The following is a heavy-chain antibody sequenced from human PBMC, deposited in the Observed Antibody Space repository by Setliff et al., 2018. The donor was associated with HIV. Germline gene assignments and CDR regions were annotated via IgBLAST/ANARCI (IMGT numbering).Heavy chain of an antibody. CDR2: ITDDGTA. Sequence: SETLSLTCAVYGGSLTNYYWSRIRQSPGKGLEWIGEITDDGTATYTLSTQSRVTISLDTSKKQLSLKVTSVTAADTAIYYCARGRSCESDWCWLYYNYYYGMDVWAQGTAVTVSS. CDR3: ARGRSCESDWCWLYYNYYYGMDV. V-gene: IGHV4-34*01. D-gene: IGHD2-8*01. J-gene: IGHJ6*02. CDR1: GGSLTNYY.